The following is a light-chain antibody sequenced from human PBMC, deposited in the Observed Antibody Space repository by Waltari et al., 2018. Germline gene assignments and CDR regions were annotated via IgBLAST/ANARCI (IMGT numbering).Light chain of an antibody. CDR3: SSYTSSTTWV. J-gene: IGLJ3*02. Sequence: QSALTQPASVSGSPGQSITISCTGTSSDIGAYNYVSWYQQHPGKAPKLIIYDVTYRPSGVSNRFSGSKSGNTASLTISGLQAEDEADYYCSSYTSSTTWVFGGGSKLTVL. CDR1: SSDIGAYNY. CDR2: DVT. V-gene: IGLV2-14*03.